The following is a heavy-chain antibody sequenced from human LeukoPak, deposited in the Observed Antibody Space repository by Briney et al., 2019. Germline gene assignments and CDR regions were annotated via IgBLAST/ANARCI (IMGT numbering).Heavy chain of an antibody. CDR1: GFTFSIHA. CDR3: TKHVQNDVGATDC. CDR2: IDRSGERT. J-gene: IGHJ4*02. D-gene: IGHD1-26*01. Sequence: PGGSLRLSCAASGFTFSIHAMTWVRQAPGMGLEWVSTIDRSGERTHYADSVKGRFTISRDNSRNTLYLQMNSLRAEDTAIYYCTKHVQNDVGATDCWGQGILVTVSS. V-gene: IGHV3-23*01.